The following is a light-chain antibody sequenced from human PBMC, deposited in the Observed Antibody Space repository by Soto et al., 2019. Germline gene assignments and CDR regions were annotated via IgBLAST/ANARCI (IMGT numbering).Light chain of an antibody. CDR1: TSNVGINS. V-gene: IGLV1-47*01. Sequence: QSLLTQPPSASGTPGQRVTISCSGTTSNVGINSVFWYQHLPGMAPKLLIYRSNQRASGVPDRFSGSKSGTSASLAISGLRSEDEADYYCAAWDDSLSGQVFGGGTKLTVL. CDR3: AAWDDSLSGQV. J-gene: IGLJ3*02. CDR2: RSN.